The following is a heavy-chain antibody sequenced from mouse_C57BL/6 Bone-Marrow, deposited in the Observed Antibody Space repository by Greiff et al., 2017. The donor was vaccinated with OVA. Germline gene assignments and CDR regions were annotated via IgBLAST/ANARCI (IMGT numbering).Heavy chain of an antibody. CDR2: INPGSGGT. V-gene: IGHV1-54*01. J-gene: IGHJ1*03. CDR3: AISIDYYGSSHWYCDV. Sequence: QVQLQQSGAELVRPGTSVKVSCKASGYAFTNYLIEWVKQRPGQGLEWIGVINPGSGGTNYNEKFKGKATLTADKSSSTAYMQLSSLTSEDSAVDFCAISIDYYGSSHWYCDVWGTGTTVTVSS. CDR1: GYAFTNYL. D-gene: IGHD1-1*01.